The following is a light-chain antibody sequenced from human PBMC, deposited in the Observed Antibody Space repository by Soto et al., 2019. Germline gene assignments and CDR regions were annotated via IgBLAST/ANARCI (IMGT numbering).Light chain of an antibody. CDR2: AAS. V-gene: IGKV1-17*01. CDR1: EGIRNA. CDR3: LLYINSPLP. Sequence: DIQMTQSPSSLSASVGDRVTITFRASEGIRNALGWYQQKPGKAPKRLIFAASSLQSGVPSRFSGSASGTDFTLTISSLQPEDFATYYCLLYINSPLPFGQGTRLEIK. J-gene: IGKJ5*01.